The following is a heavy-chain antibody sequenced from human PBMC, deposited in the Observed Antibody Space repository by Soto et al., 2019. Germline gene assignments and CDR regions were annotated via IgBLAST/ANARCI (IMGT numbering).Heavy chain of an antibody. V-gene: IGHV4-31*03. CDR3: AREFYYGSGSYLDY. CDR1: GGSISSGGYY. CDR2: IYYSGST. J-gene: IGHJ4*02. Sequence: SETLSLTCTVSGGSISSGGYYWSWIRQHPGKGLEWIGYIYYSGSTYYNPSLKSRVTISVDTSKNQFSLKLSSVTAADTAVYYCAREFYYGSGSYLDYWGQGTLVTVSS. D-gene: IGHD3-10*01.